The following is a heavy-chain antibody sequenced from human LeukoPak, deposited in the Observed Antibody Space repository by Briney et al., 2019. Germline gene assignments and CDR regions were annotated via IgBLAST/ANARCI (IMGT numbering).Heavy chain of an antibody. V-gene: IGHV4-34*01. J-gene: IGHJ4*02. D-gene: IGHD4-17*01. CDR3: ASFGDYGSFDY. Sequence: PSETLSLTCAVYGGSFSGYYWSWIRQPPGKVLEWIGEINHSGSTNYNPSLKSRVTISVDTSKNQFSLKLSSVTAADTAVYYCASFGDYGSFDYWGQGTLVTVFS. CDR2: INHSGST. CDR1: GGSFSGYY.